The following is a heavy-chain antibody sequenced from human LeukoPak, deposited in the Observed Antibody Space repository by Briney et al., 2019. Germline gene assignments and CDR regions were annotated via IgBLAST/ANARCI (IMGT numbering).Heavy chain of an antibody. D-gene: IGHD6-13*01. CDR2: ISWNSGSI. Sequence: GGSLRLPCAASGFTFDDYAMHWVRQAPGKGLEWVSGISWNSGSIGYADSVKGRFTISRDNAKNSLYLQMNSLRAEDTALYYCAKDGYSSSKIRRYYYYYYYMDVWGKGTTVTVSS. V-gene: IGHV3-9*01. J-gene: IGHJ6*03. CDR3: AKDGYSSSKIRRYYYYYYYMDV. CDR1: GFTFDDYA.